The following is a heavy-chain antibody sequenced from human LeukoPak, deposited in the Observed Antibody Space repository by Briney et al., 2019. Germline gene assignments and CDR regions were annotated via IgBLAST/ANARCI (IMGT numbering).Heavy chain of an antibody. Sequence: GGSLRLPCAASGFTFSSYGMHWVRQAPGKGLEWAAFIRYDGSNKYYADSVKGRFTISRDNSKNTLYLQMNSLRAEDTAVYYCAKDSGWYVSGLDWGQGTLVTVSS. CDR3: AKDSGWYVSGLD. D-gene: IGHD6-19*01. J-gene: IGHJ4*02. CDR1: GFTFSSYG. V-gene: IGHV3-30*02. CDR2: IRYDGSNK.